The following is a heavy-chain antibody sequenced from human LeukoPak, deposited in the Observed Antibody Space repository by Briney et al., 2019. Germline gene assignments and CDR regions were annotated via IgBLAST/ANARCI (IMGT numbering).Heavy chain of an antibody. CDR3: ASQPCIGYGGNNWFDP. D-gene: IGHD4-23*01. CDR1: GGSISIYY. V-gene: IGHV4-4*07. J-gene: IGHJ5*02. CDR2: IYTSGST. Sequence: SETLSLTCTVSGGSISIYYWSWNRQPAGKGLEWIGRIYTSGSTNYNPSLKGRVTMSVDTSKNQFSLKLSSVTAADTAVYYCASQPCIGYGGNNWFDPWGQGTLVTVSS.